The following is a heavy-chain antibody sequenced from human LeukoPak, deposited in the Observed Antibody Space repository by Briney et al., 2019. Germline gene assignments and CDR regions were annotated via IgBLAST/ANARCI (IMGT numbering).Heavy chain of an antibody. CDR2: ISYDGSNK. V-gene: IGHV3-30-3*01. CDR3: ATLRGSFNY. Sequence: GRSLRLSCAASGFTFSSYAMHWVRQAPGKGLEWVAVISYDGSNKYYADSVKGRFTISRGNSKNTLYLQMNSLRSEDTAVYYCATLRGSFNYWGQGTLVTVSS. J-gene: IGHJ4*02. CDR1: GFTFSSYA. D-gene: IGHD3-10*01.